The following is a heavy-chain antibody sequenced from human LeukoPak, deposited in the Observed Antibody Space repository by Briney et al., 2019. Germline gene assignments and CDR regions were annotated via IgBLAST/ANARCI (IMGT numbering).Heavy chain of an antibody. D-gene: IGHD2-2*01. J-gene: IGHJ4*02. CDR3: ARGPLPAAPTFFDY. Sequence: GGTLRLSCAASGFTFSSHGMNWVRQAPGKGLEWVSGISPNGVITYYADSVKGRFTISRDNSKNTLYLQMNSLRAEDTAVYYCARGPLPAAPTFFDYWGQGTLVTVSS. CDR2: ISPNGVIT. CDR1: GFTFSSHG. V-gene: IGHV3-23*01.